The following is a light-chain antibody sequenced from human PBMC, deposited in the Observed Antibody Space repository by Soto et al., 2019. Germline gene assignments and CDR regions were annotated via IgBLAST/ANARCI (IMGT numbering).Light chain of an antibody. J-gene: IGKJ1*01. CDR1: QSISSS. CDR3: QQSYSTPWT. Sequence: IQMTQSPSSLSASVGDRVTITCRASQSISSSLNWYQQKPGKAPKLLIYAASSLQSGVPSRFSGSGSGTDFTLTISSLQPEDFATYYCQQSYSTPWTFCQGNKVEIK. CDR2: AAS. V-gene: IGKV1-39*01.